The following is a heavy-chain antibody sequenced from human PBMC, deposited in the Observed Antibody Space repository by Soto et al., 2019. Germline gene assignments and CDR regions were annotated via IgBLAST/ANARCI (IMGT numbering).Heavy chain of an antibody. CDR2: ISGSGGST. V-gene: IGHV3-23*01. CDR3: SKTIDIEARPFFDF. CDR1: GFTFSSYD. D-gene: IGHD6-6*01. Sequence: RGSLRLSCAASGFTFSSYDMSWVRQAPGKGLEWVSAISGSGGSTYYADSVKGRFTISRDNSKNTLYLQMNSLRAEDTAVYYCSKTIDIEARPFFDFWGQGTMLIVSS. J-gene: IGHJ3*01.